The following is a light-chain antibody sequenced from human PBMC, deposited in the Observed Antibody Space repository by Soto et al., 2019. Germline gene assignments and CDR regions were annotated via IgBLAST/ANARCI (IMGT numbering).Light chain of an antibody. CDR3: QQYGDSPLT. CDR2: GAS. V-gene: IGKV3-20*01. Sequence: ENVLTQSPCTLSLSPGERATLSCRASQTVSGSYVAWYQQKPGQTPRLLIYGASIRAAGIPDRFSGSGSGKDFTLTISRLEPEDVAVYHCQQYGDSPLTFGGGTKVEIK. J-gene: IGKJ4*01. CDR1: QTVSGSY.